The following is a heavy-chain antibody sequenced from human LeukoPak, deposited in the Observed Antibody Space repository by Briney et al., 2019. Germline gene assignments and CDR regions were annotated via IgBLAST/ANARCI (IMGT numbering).Heavy chain of an antibody. CDR3: ARDSGYFLFDY. CDR1: GFTFGSYW. V-gene: IGHV3-7*03. Sequence: QAGGSLRLSCAASGFTFGSYWMTWVRQAPGKGLEWVANIKEDGSQKYYVDSVKGRYSISRDNAKNSLYLQMNSLRAEDTAVYYCARDSGYFLFDYWGQGSLVTVSS. D-gene: IGHD3-22*01. CDR2: IKEDGSQK. J-gene: IGHJ4*02.